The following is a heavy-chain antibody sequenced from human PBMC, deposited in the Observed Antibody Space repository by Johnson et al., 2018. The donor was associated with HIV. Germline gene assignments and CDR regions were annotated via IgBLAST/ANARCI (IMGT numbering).Heavy chain of an antibody. CDR1: GFAVSSNY. J-gene: IGHJ3*02. Sequence: VQLVESGGGLIQPGGSLRLSCAASGFAVSSNYMSWVRQDPGKGLEWVSVMYRGGSTDYADSVKGRFTISRDNSKNKLYLQMNSLRAEDTAVYYCAKGHSIAVVDGDDAFDIYGQETLVTVSS. D-gene: IGHD6-19*01. CDR3: AKGHSIAVVDGDDAFDI. CDR2: MYRGGST. V-gene: IGHV3-66*03.